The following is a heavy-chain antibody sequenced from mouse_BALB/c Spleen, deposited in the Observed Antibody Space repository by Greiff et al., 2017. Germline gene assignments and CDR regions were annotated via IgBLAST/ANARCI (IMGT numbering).Heavy chain of an antibody. D-gene: IGHD2-4*01. CDR3: ARFHDYDDWYFDV. CDR1: GFTFSSYG. CDR2: INSNGGST. Sequence: EVKLVESGGGLVQPGGSLKLSCAASGFTFSSYGMSWVRQTPDKRLELVATINSNGGSTYYPDSVKGRFTISRDNAKNTPYLQMSSLKSEDTAMYYCARFHDYDDWYFDVWGAGTTVTVSS. V-gene: IGHV5-6-3*01. J-gene: IGHJ1*01.